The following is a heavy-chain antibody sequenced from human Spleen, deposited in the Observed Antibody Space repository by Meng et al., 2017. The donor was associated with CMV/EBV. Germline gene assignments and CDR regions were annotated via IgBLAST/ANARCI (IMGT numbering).Heavy chain of an antibody. CDR2: INPTSGGT. Sequence: ASVQVSCKASAYTFTAFYMHWVRQAPGQGLEWMGWINPTSGGTNYAQKFQGRVTMTSDTSISTAYMELSRLRSDDTAVYYCARTRAGGNNYYYYGLDVWGQGTTVTVSS. J-gene: IGHJ6*02. CDR3: ARTRAGGNNYYYYGLDV. D-gene: IGHD6-19*01. CDR1: AYTFTAFY. V-gene: IGHV1-2*02.